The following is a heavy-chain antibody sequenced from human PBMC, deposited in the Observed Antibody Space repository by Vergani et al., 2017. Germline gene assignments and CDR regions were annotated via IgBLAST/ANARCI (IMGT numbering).Heavy chain of an antibody. CDR2: ISGSGGST. V-gene: IGHV3-23*01. CDR3: AKESPAGYSSSYFFDY. J-gene: IGHJ4*02. D-gene: IGHD6-6*01. CDR1: GFTFSSYA. Sequence: EVQLLESGGGLVQPGGSLRLSCAASGFTFSSYAMSWVRQAPGKGLEWVSAISGSGGSTYYADSVKGRFTISRDNSKNTLYLQMNSRRAEDTAVYYCAKESPAGYSSSYFFDYWGQGTLVTVSS.